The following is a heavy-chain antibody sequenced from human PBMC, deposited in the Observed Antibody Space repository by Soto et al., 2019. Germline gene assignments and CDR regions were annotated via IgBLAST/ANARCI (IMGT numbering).Heavy chain of an antibody. CDR2: INWNSGSI. Sequence: GGSLRLSCAASGFTFDDYAMHWVRQIPGKGLEWVSGINWNSGSIGYADSVKGRFAISRDNAKNSLHLQMNSLRAEDTAFYYCVKDESINWYSGHFRHWGQGTLVTVSS. D-gene: IGHD6-13*01. CDR1: GFTFDDYA. J-gene: IGHJ1*01. V-gene: IGHV3-9*01. CDR3: VKDESINWYSGHFRH.